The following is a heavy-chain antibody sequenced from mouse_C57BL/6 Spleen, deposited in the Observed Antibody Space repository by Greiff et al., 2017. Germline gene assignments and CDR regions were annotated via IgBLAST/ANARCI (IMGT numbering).Heavy chain of an antibody. CDR2: IDPSDSYT. CDR3: ARSGGNRAMHY. CDR1: GYTFTSYW. J-gene: IGHJ4*01. V-gene: IGHV1-69*01. Sequence: QVQLQQPGAELVMPGASVKLSCKASGYTFTSYWMHWVKQRPGQGLEWIGEIDPSDSYTNYNQKFKGKSTLTVDKSSSTAYMQLSSLTSEDSAVYYCARSGGNRAMHYWRQGTSVTDSS. D-gene: IGHD2-1*01.